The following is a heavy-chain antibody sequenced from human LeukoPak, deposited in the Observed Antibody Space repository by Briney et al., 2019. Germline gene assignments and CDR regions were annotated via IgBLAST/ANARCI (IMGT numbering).Heavy chain of an antibody. J-gene: IGHJ5*02. D-gene: IGHD3-9*01. CDR1: GFTFSRHG. CDR2: ITPSGSVS. V-gene: IGHV3-23*01. CDR3: ARDLDWGAFDA. Sequence: GGSLRLSCAASGFTFSRHGINWVRQAPGKGLEWVSGITPSGSVSYYAESVKGRFTISRDNSKNTVSLHMNSLRAEDTALYYCARDLDWGAFDAWGQGTLVTVSS.